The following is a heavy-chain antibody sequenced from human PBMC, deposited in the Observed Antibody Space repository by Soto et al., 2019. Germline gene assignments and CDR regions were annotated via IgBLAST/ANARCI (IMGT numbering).Heavy chain of an antibody. J-gene: IGHJ4*02. CDR2: ISAYNGNT. CDR1: GYTFTNYG. CDR3: ARVGPAHYYDSSGYYSPLDY. D-gene: IGHD3-22*01. Sequence: ASVKVSCKASGYTFTNYGISWMRQAPGQGLEWMGWISAYNGNTNYAQKLQGRVTMTTDTSTSTVYMELSSLRSEDTAVYYCARVGPAHYYDSSGYYSPLDYWGQGTLVTVSS. V-gene: IGHV1-18*01.